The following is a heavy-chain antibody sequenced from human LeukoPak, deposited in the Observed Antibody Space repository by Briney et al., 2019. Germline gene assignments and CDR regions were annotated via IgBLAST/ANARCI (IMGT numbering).Heavy chain of an antibody. CDR2: IYTSGCT. Sequence: SQTLSLTCTVSGGSISSGSYYWSWIRQPAGKGLEWIGRIYTSGCTNYNPSLKSRVTISVDTSKNQFSLKLSSVTAADTAVYYCARALRYFDSWGQGTLVTVSS. V-gene: IGHV4-61*02. D-gene: IGHD3-9*01. CDR1: GGSISSGSYY. CDR3: ARALRYFDS. J-gene: IGHJ4*02.